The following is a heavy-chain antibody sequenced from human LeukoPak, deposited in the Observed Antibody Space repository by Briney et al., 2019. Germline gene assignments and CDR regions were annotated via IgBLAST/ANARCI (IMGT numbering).Heavy chain of an antibody. V-gene: IGHV3-21*01. J-gene: IGHJ4*02. Sequence: PGGSLRLSCAASGFTFSSYSMNWVRQAPGKGLEWVSSISSSSSYIYYADSVKGRLTISRDNAKNSLYLQMNSLRAEDTAVYYCARDHEYSYGFDYWGQGTLVTVSS. D-gene: IGHD5-18*01. CDR2: ISSSSSYI. CDR1: GFTFSSYS. CDR3: ARDHEYSYGFDY.